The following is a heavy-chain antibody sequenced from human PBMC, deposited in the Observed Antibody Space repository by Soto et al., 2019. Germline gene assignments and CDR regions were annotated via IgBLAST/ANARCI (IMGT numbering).Heavy chain of an antibody. Sequence: EVQLVESGGGLVQPGGSLRLSCATSGFTFTDYDMSWVRQAPGKGLEWVSAISGSGYTTYYADSVRGRVTISRNNSKKKQYLQMNRLRAEDMVVYYYVKEGHLEYGPWYYFDYWGQGTLVTVSS. CDR1: GFTFTDYD. D-gene: IGHD3-3*01. J-gene: IGHJ4*02. CDR2: ISGSGYTT. CDR3: VKEGHLEYGPWYYFDY. V-gene: IGHV3-23*04.